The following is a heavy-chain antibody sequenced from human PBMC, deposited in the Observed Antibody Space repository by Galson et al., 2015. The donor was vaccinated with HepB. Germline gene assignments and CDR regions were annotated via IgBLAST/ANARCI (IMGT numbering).Heavy chain of an antibody. CDR2: IKSKTDGGTT. V-gene: IGHV3-15*01. Sequence: SLRLSCAASGFTFSNAWMSWVRQAPGKGLEWVGRIKSKTDGGTTDYAAPVKGRFTISRDESKNTLYLQMNSLKTEDTAVYYCTDSSSWYGLGYWGQGTLVTVSS. D-gene: IGHD6-13*01. CDR3: TDSSSWYGLGY. J-gene: IGHJ4*02. CDR1: GFTFSNAW.